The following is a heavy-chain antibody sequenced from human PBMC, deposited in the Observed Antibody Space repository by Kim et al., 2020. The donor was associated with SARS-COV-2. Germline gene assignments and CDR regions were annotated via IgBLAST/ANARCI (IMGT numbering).Heavy chain of an antibody. CDR3: ARDLNVRDYYYGMDV. V-gene: IGHV4-31*03. J-gene: IGHJ6*02. CDR2: IYYSGST. Sequence: SETLSLTCTVSGGSISSGGYYWSWIRQHPGKGLEWIGYIYYSGSTYYNPSLKSRVTISVDTSKNQFSLKLSSVTAADTAVYYCARDLNVRDYYYGMDVWGQGTTVTVSS. CDR1: GGSISSGGYY.